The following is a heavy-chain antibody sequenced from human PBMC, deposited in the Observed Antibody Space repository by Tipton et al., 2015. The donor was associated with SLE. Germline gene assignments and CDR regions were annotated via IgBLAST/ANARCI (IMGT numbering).Heavy chain of an antibody. CDR1: GGSISSSSYY. V-gene: IGHV4-39*01. J-gene: IGHJ4*02. D-gene: IGHD6-13*01. CDR2: IYYSGST. Sequence: TLSLTCTVSGGSISSSSYYWGWIRQPPGKGLEWIGSIYYSGSTYYNPSLKSRVTISVDTSKNQFSLKLSSVTAADTAVYYCARQRIVDSSWYYFDYWGQGTLVTVSS. CDR3: ARQRIVDSSWYYFDY.